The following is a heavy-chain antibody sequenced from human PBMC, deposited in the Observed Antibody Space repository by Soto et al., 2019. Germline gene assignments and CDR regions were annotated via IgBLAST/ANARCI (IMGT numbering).Heavy chain of an antibody. CDR1: GYTFTGYY. D-gene: IGHD2-2*01. J-gene: IGHJ6*02. CDR2: INPNSGGT. CDR3: ARVGSTSRPYGMDV. V-gene: IGHV1-2*04. Sequence: ASVKGSCKASGYTFTGYYMHWGRQAPGQGLEWMGWINPNSGGTNYAQKFQGWVTMTRDTSISTAYMELSRLRSDDTAVYYCARVGSTSRPYGMDVWGQGTTVTVSS.